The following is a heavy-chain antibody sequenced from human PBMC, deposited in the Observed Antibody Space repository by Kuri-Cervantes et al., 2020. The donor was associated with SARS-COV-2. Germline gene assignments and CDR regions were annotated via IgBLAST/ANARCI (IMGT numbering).Heavy chain of an antibody. D-gene: IGHD6-19*01. Sequence: GSLRLSCAVYGGSFSGYYWSWIRQPPGKGLEWIAEINHSGSTNYNPSLKSRVTISVDTSKNQFSLKLSSVTAADTAVYYCARGVGAAVAGTLITIYYYGMDVWGQGTTVTVSS. J-gene: IGHJ6*02. CDR3: ARGVGAAVAGTLITIYYYGMDV. CDR1: GGSFSGYY. V-gene: IGHV4-34*01. CDR2: INHSGST.